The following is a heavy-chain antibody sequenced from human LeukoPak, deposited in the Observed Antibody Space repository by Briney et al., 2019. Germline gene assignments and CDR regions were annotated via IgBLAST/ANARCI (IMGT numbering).Heavy chain of an antibody. Sequence: SETLSLTRTVSGGSLSSYYWSWIRQPPGKGLEWIGYIYYSGSTNYNPSLKSRVTISVDTSKNQFSLKLSSVTAADTAVYYCARIGYSYGAASWGQGTLVTVSS. CDR3: ARIGYSYGAAS. J-gene: IGHJ5*02. V-gene: IGHV4-59*01. CDR2: IYYSGST. CDR1: GGSLSSYY. D-gene: IGHD5-18*01.